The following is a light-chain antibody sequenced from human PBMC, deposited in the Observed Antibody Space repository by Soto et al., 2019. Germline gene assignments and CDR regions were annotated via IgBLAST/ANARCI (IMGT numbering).Light chain of an antibody. CDR3: SSYGGSSNLV. Sequence: QSALTQPPSASGSPGQSVTISCTGTSSDVGGYNYVSWYQQHPGKAPKLMIYEVNKRPSGVPDRFSGSKSGNTASLTVSGRQAEDEADYYCSSYGGSSNLVFGGGTKLTVL. J-gene: IGLJ2*01. CDR2: EVN. V-gene: IGLV2-8*01. CDR1: SSDVGGYNY.